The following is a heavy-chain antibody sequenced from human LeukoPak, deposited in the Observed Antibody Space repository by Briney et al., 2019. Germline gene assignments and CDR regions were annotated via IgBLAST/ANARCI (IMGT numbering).Heavy chain of an antibody. V-gene: IGHV4-34*01. CDR3: ARGLRLPSRSAPAVPHV. CDR1: GGSFSDYY. J-gene: IGHJ6*04. D-gene: IGHD2-2*01. Sequence: SETLSLTCAVYGGSFSDYYWNWIRQPPGKGLEWIGEINHSGTTSYNPSLKSRVTISVDTSKNQFSLRLSAVTAADTAVYHCARGLRLPSRSAPAVPHVWAKGTTVTVSA. CDR2: INHSGTT.